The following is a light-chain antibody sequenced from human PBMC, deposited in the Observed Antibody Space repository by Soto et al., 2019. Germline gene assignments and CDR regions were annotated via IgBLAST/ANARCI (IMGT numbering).Light chain of an antibody. CDR3: QQYNNWPSWT. V-gene: IGKV3-15*01. CDR2: GAS. J-gene: IGKJ1*01. Sequence: EIGRPQSPVTLSVSPGERAPLSCRASQSVSSNLAWYQQKPGQAPRLLIYGASTRATGIPARFSGSGSGTEFTLTISSLQSEDFAVYYCQQYNNWPSWTFGQGTKVDI. CDR1: QSVSSN.